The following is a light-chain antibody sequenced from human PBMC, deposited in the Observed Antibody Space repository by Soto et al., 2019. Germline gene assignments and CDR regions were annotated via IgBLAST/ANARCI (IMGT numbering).Light chain of an antibody. CDR1: QSVSSSY. CDR2: DAS. J-gene: IGKJ4*01. CDR3: QQYGSSAPLT. Sequence: NVFARSPGAPPFFPREKDTPSRPARQSVSSSYLAWYQQKPGQAPRLLIYDASSRATGIPDRFSGSGSGTDFTLTISRLEPEDFAVYYCQQYGSSAPLTFGGGTSVDIK. V-gene: IGKV3-20*01.